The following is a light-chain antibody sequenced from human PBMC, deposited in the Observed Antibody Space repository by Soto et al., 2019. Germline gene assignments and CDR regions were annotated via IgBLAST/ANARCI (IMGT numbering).Light chain of an antibody. J-gene: IGKJ1*01. Sequence: PGDRATLSCRASQSVNSNYLAWYQRKPGQAPRLLIYGASNRATDIPYRFSASGSGTDFTLTITRLEAEDFAVYYCQQYDSTPPTFGQGTNVHVK. CDR3: QQYDSTPPT. CDR1: QSVNSNY. V-gene: IGKV3-20*01. CDR2: GAS.